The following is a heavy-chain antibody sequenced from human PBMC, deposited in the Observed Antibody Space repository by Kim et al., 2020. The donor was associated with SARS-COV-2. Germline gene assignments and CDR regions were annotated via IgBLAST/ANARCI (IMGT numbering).Heavy chain of an antibody. CDR3: ARDRGAAAAGGEQWLAYYYYGMDV. Sequence: GGSLRLSCAASGFTVSSNYMSWVRQAPGKGLEWVSVIYSGGSTYYADSVKGRFTISRDNSKNTLYLQMNSLRAEDTAMYYCARDRGAAAAGGEQWLAYYYYGMDVWGQGTTVTVSS. V-gene: IGHV3-53*01. J-gene: IGHJ6*02. CDR1: GFTVSSNY. CDR2: IYSGGST. D-gene: IGHD6-19*01.